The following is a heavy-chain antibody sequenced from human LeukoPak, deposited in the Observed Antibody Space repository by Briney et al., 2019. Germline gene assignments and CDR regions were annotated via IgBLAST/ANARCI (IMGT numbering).Heavy chain of an antibody. CDR2: ISAYNGNT. CDR1: GYTFTSYG. J-gene: IGHJ3*02. CDR3: ARLNTIAVAGTRYLDAFDI. D-gene: IGHD6-19*01. Sequence: ASVKVSCKASGYTFTSYGISWVRQAPGQGLEWMGWISAYNGNTNYAQKLQGRVTMTTDTSTSTAYMELRSLRSDDTAVYYCARLNTIAVAGTRYLDAFDIWGQGTMVTVSS. V-gene: IGHV1-18*01.